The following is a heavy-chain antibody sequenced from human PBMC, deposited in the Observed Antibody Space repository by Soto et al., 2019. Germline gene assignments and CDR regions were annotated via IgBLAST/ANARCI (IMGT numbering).Heavy chain of an antibody. J-gene: IGHJ4*02. V-gene: IGHV3-30*18. CDR2: ISYDGSNK. D-gene: IGHD2-21*02. Sequence: QVQLVESGGGVVQPGRSLRLSCAASRFTFSGYGMHWVRQAPGKGLEWVAGISYDGSNKLYVDSVKGRFTISRDNSKNTXXLPMHSLRAEDTAVYYCAKGGRAFCGGDCRFYFDYWGQGTLVTVSS. CDR3: AKGGRAFCGGDCRFYFDY. CDR1: RFTFSGYG.